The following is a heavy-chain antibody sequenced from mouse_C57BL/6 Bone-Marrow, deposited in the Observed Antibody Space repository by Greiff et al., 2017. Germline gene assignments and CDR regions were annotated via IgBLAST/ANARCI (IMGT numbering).Heavy chain of an antibody. V-gene: IGHV5-4*01. D-gene: IGHD4-1*01. Sequence: EVHLVESGGGLVKPGGSLKLSCAASGFTFSSYAMSWVRQTPEKRLEWVATISDGGSYTYYPDNVKGRFTISRDNAKNNLYLQMSHLKSEDTAMYYCASTNCDAIAYWGQGTLVTVSA. CDR3: ASTNCDAIAY. CDR2: ISDGGSYT. J-gene: IGHJ3*01. CDR1: GFTFSSYA.